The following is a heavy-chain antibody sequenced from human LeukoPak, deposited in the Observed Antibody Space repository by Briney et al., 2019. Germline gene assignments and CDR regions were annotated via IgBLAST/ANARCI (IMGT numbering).Heavy chain of an antibody. D-gene: IGHD6-19*01. CDR1: GGSISSSSYY. V-gene: IGHV4-39*07. CDR2: IYYSGST. Sequence: SETLSLTCTVSGGSISSSSYYWGWIRQPPGKGLEWIGSIYYSGSTYYKSSLKSRVTISVDTSKNQFSLKLSSVTAADTAVYYCARSVIAVAGTNWFDPWGQGTLVTVSS. CDR3: ARSVIAVAGTNWFDP. J-gene: IGHJ5*02.